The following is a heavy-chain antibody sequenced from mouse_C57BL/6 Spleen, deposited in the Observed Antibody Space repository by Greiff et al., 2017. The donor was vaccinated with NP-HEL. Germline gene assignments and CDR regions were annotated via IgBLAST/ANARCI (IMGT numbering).Heavy chain of an antibody. CDR2: ISSGSSTI. V-gene: IGHV5-17*01. D-gene: IGHD4-1*01. Sequence: EVQLQQSGGGLVKPGGSLKLSCAASGFTFSDYGMHWVRQAPEKGLEWVAYISSGSSTIYYADTVKGRFTISRDNAKNTLFLQMTSLRSEDTAMYYCARPTLGRGFAYWGQGTLVTVSA. J-gene: IGHJ3*01. CDR3: ARPTLGRGFAY. CDR1: GFTFSDYG.